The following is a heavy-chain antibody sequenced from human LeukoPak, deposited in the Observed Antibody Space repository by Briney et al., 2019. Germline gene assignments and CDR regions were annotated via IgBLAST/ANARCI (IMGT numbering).Heavy chain of an antibody. Sequence: GSSVKVSCKVSGGTFSSYAISWVRQAPGQGLEWMGGIIPIFGTANYAQKFQGKVTITADESTSTAYMELSSLRSEDTAVYYCASQNPIVVVPAAKGHFFDYWGQGTLVTVSS. J-gene: IGHJ4*02. CDR1: GGTFSSYA. CDR3: ASQNPIVVVPAAKGHFFDY. V-gene: IGHV1-69*01. CDR2: IIPIFGTA. D-gene: IGHD2-2*01.